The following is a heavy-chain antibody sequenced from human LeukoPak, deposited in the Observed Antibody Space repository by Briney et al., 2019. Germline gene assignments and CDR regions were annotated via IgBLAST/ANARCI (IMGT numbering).Heavy chain of an antibody. V-gene: IGHV4-59*01. D-gene: IGHD2-15*01. CDR2: IHYTGST. CDR3: ASFYCSGGSCYQYFSYYYMDV. CDR1: GGPITVYH. J-gene: IGHJ6*03. Sequence: SETLSLTCSVSGGPITVYHWIWIRQPPGKGLEFIGYIHYTGSTNYNSSLTSRISISTDTSKNQFSLKMTSVTAADTAVYYCASFYCSGGSCYQYFSYYYMDVWGKGTTVTISS.